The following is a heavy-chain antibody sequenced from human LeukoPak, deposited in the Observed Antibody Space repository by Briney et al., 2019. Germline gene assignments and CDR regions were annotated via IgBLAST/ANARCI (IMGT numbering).Heavy chain of an antibody. Sequence: ASVKVSCKASGYTFTSYAMNWVRQAPGQGLEWMGGIIPIFGTANYAQKFQGRVTITADKSTSTAYMELSSLRSEDTAVYYCARSPTGLDYYYYMDVWGKGTTVTVSS. V-gene: IGHV1-69*06. CDR3: ARSPTGLDYYYYMDV. CDR1: GYTFTSYA. J-gene: IGHJ6*03. D-gene: IGHD2-8*02. CDR2: IIPIFGTA.